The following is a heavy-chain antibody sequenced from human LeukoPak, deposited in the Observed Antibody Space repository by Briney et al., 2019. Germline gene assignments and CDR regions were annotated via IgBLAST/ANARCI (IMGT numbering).Heavy chain of an antibody. V-gene: IGHV1-18*01. CDR2: ISAYNGNT. CDR1: GYTFTSYG. CDR3: ARVAYCGGDCYWDSYWYFDL. D-gene: IGHD2-21*02. J-gene: IGHJ2*01. Sequence: ASVRVSCKASGYTFTSYGTSWVRQDPGQGLEWMGWISAYNGNTNYAQKLQGRVTMTTDTSTSTAYMELRSLRSDDTAVYYCARVAYCGGDCYWDSYWYFDLWGRGTLVTVSS.